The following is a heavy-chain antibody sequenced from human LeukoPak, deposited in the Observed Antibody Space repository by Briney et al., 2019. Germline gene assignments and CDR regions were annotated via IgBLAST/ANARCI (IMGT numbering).Heavy chain of an antibody. J-gene: IGHJ4*02. CDR2: IYTSGST. D-gene: IGHD6-19*01. Sequence: PSETLSLTCTVSGGSISSYYWSWLGQPAGKGLEWIGRIYTSGSTNYNPSLKSRVTISVDKSKNQFSLKLSSVTAADTAVYYCARGGDSSGFYWGQGTLVTVSS. V-gene: IGHV4-4*07. CDR3: ARGGDSSGFY. CDR1: GGSISSYY.